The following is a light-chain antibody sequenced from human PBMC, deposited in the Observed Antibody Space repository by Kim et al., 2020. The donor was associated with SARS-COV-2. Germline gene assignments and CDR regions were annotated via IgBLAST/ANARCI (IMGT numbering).Light chain of an antibody. CDR3: QQYITDPYT. J-gene: IGKJ2*01. CDR1: QNIRNW. Sequence: SASVRDRVTITCRASQNIRNWLAWYQQKPGKAPKLLIYKVSSLDSGVPSRFSGSGSETEFTLTISSLQPEDFAIYYCQQYITDPYTFGQGTKLEI. CDR2: KVS. V-gene: IGKV1-5*03.